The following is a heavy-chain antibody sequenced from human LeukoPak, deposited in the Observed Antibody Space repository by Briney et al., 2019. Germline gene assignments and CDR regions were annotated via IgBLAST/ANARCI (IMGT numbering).Heavy chain of an antibody. Sequence: GGSRRLSCVASGFTSGFTFSDYAMHRVRQGPGKGLEWVAIIRHNGIAQDYADSVQGRFTISRDNSKNTLFLQMNSLRAEDTAVYYCAKDFSVYYHDSRVLDYWGQGTLVTVSS. D-gene: IGHD3-22*01. V-gene: IGHV3-30*02. CDR2: IRHNGIAQ. CDR3: AKDFSVYYHDSRVLDY. J-gene: IGHJ4*02. CDR1: GFTSGFTFSDYA.